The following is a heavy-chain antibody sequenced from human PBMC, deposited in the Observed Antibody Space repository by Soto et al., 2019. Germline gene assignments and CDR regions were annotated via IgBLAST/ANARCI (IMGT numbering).Heavy chain of an antibody. CDR2: IYFSGST. CDR3: TRDVDFGEEDV. V-gene: IGHV4-61*01. CDR1: GGSVSGGSYY. Sequence: QVQLQESGPGRVKPSETLSLTCTVSGGSVSGGSYYWNWIRQPPGKGLEWIGYIYFSGSTNYNPSRKSRVTMAIATSKNQPSLKLSSVAAGDTVVYFCTRDVDFGEEDVWGQGTTVTVPS. D-gene: IGHD4-17*01. J-gene: IGHJ6*02.